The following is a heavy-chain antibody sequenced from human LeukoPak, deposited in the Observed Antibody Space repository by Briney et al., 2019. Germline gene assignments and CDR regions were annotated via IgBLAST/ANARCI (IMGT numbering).Heavy chain of an antibody. D-gene: IGHD6-13*01. CDR1: GFTFSDYW. J-gene: IGHJ2*01. CDR2: ISSDGSRV. Sequence: PGGSLTLSCAASGFTFSDYWMHWVRQAPGKGLVWVSRISSDGSRVTYADSVKGRFTISRDNAKNTLYLQMNSLRAEDTAVYYCARAAYSSTWYSRYFDLWGRGTLVTVSS. CDR3: ARAAYSSTWYSRYFDL. V-gene: IGHV3-74*01.